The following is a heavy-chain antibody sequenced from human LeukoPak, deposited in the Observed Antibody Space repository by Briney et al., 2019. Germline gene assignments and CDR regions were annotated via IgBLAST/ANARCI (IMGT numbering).Heavy chain of an antibody. Sequence: GGSLRLSCAASGFTFDDYTMHWVRQAPGKGLEWVSLISWDGGSTYYADSVKGRFTISRDNSKNSLYLQMNSLRTEDTALYYCAKGIRRMASGFDYWGQGTLVTVSS. J-gene: IGHJ4*02. CDR2: ISWDGGST. CDR3: AKGIRRMASGFDY. V-gene: IGHV3-43*01. CDR1: GFTFDDYT. D-gene: IGHD5-24*01.